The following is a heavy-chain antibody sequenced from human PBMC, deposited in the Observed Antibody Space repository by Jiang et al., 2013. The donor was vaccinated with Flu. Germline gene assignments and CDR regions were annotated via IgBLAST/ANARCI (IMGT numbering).Heavy chain of an antibody. V-gene: IGHV5-51*01. CDR3: ARQGYYYDSRGSTEWFDP. D-gene: IGHD3-22*01. Sequence: VQLLESGAEVKKPGESLKISCKGSGYSFTTYWIGWVRQMPGKGLEWMGIIYPGDSKNXIQPVLPRPGHHLSRQVHQYRLSAVEQPEGLGHRHIYCARQGYYYDSRGSTEWFDPWGQGTLV. CDR2: IYPGDSKN. CDR1: GYSFTTYW. J-gene: IGHJ5*02.